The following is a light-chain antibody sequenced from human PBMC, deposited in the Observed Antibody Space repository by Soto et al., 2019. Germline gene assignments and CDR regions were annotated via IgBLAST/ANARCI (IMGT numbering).Light chain of an antibody. CDR3: CSYAGSRYV. Sequence: QSALTQPASVSGSPGQSITISCTGTSSDVGSYNLVSWYQQHPGKAPKLMIYEVNSRPSGVSNRFSGSKSGNTASLTISGLQADDEAYYYCCSYAGSRYVFGTGTKLTVL. V-gene: IGLV2-23*02. J-gene: IGLJ1*01. CDR2: EVN. CDR1: SSDVGSYNL.